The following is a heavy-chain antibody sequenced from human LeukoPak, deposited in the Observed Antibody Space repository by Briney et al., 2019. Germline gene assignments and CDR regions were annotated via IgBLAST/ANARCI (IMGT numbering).Heavy chain of an antibody. Sequence: PSETLSLTCTVSGGSISGYYWSWIRQPPGKGLEWIGYIYYSGSTNYNPSLKSRVTISVDPSKTQFSLKLSSVTAADTAVYYCARDQPLPDYRGQGTLVTVSS. CDR2: IYYSGST. CDR1: GGSISGYY. V-gene: IGHV4-59*01. CDR3: ARDQPLPDY. J-gene: IGHJ4*02.